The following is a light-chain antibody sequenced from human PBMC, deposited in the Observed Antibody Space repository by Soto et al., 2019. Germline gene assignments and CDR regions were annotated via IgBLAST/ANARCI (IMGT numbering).Light chain of an antibody. CDR3: QQYKSYSPRT. V-gene: IGKV1-5*01. J-gene: IGKJ1*01. CDR1: QTISNW. CDR2: DAS. Sequence: DVQMTQSPSTLSASVGDRVTITCRASQTISNWLAWYQQRPGKAPQLLISDASRLESGVPSRFSGSGSGTEFTLTISSLHPDDSATYYCQQYKSYSPRTFGQGTKVDIK.